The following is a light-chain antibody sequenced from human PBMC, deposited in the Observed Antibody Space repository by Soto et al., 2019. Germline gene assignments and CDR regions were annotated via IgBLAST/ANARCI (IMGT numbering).Light chain of an antibody. CDR1: SSNIGSFYD. J-gene: IGLJ2*01. CDR2: GDN. V-gene: IGLV1-40*01. Sequence: QSVLTQPPSVSGAPGQRVTIPCTGSSSNIGSFYDVHWYQQLPGTAPKLLIYGDNNRPSGVPDRFSGSKSGTSASLAITGLQPEDEADYYCQSYDNSLSHVVFGGGTKLTVL. CDR3: QSYDNSLSHVV.